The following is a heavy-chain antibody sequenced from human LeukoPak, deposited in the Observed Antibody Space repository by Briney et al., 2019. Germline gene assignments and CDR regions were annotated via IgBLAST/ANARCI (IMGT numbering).Heavy chain of an antibody. V-gene: IGHV3-30*04. D-gene: IGHD1-26*01. CDR2: ISYDGSNK. Sequence: GGSLRLSCAASGFTFSSYAMRWVRQAPGKGLEWVAVISYDGSNKYYADSVKGRFTISRDNSKNTLYLQMNSLRAEDTAVYYCAREAEWEQRYFDYWGQGTLVTVSS. CDR1: GFTFSSYA. CDR3: AREAEWEQRYFDY. J-gene: IGHJ4*02.